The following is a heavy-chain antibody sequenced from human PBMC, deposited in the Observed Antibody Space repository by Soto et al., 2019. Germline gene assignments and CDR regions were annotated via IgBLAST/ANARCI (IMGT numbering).Heavy chain of an antibody. CDR1: GSGFIRCG. Sequence: GASVKVSCKASGSGFIRCGIQWVRQAHGQRLEWIGWIVVASGQTNYAQNFRGRVAITRDTSTATAYIELTGLTPEDTAVYFCSADRPDIGVGWWVWGQGTTVTVSS. J-gene: IGHJ6*02. CDR2: IVVASGQT. CDR3: SADRPDIGVGWWV. V-gene: IGHV1-58*02. D-gene: IGHD2-15*01.